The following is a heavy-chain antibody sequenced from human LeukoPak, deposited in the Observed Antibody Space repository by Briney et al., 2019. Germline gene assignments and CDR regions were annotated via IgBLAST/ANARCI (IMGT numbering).Heavy chain of an antibody. D-gene: IGHD4-23*01. Sequence: GGSLRLSCAASGFTFDDYAMHWVRQAPGKGLEWVSGISWNSGSIGYADSVKGRFTISRDNAKNTLYLQMNSLRAEDTAVYYCARAGTLRWYFDYWGQGTLVTVSS. J-gene: IGHJ4*02. CDR3: ARAGTLRWYFDY. V-gene: IGHV3-9*01. CDR2: ISWNSGSI. CDR1: GFTFDDYA.